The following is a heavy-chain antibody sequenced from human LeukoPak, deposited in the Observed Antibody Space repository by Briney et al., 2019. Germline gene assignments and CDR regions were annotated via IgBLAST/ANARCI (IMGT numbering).Heavy chain of an antibody. CDR3: ARHGYGSGSPTGWFDP. CDR1: GGSISSYY. J-gene: IGHJ5*02. CDR2: IYYSGST. V-gene: IGHV4-39*01. Sequence: SETLSRTCTVSGGSISSYYWSWIRQPPGKGLEWIGSIYYSGSTYYNPSLKSRVTISVDTSKNQFSLKLSSVTAADTAVYYCARHGYGSGSPTGWFDPWGQGTLVTVSS. D-gene: IGHD3-10*01.